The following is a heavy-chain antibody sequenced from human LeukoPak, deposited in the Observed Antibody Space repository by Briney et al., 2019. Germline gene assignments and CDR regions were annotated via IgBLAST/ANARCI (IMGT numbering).Heavy chain of an antibody. CDR3: AKNPRVVGYYYYYMDV. CDR2: IFYSGST. D-gene: IGHD1-26*01. CDR1: GGSISTSSYY. Sequence: SETLSLTCTVSGGSISTSSYYWGWVRQPPGKGLEWIGNIFYSGSTYYSPSLKSRVTISLDTSRNQFSLKLNSVTAADTAVYYCAKNPRVVGYYYYYMDVWGKGTTVTVSS. J-gene: IGHJ6*03. V-gene: IGHV4-39*07.